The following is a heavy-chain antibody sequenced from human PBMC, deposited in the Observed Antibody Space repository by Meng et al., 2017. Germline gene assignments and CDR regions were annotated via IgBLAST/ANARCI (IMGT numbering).Heavy chain of an antibody. CDR3: ARDRKQLHY. Sequence: QVQLVQSGSEWTKPRASVKVSCKASGYTFSSYAMNWVRQATGQGLEWMGWNNTYTGNSTDAQDFTVRFVFYLDTSVSTAYLQISSLKAEDAAVYYCARDRKQLHYWGQGTLVTVSS. V-gene: IGHV7-4-1*02. D-gene: IGHD6-6*01. J-gene: IGHJ4*02. CDR1: GYTFSSYA. CDR2: NNTYTGNS.